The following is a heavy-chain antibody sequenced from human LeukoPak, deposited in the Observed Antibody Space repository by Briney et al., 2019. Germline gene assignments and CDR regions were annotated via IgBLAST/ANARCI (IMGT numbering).Heavy chain of an antibody. CDR1: GGSISSGDYY. Sequence: SGTLSLACTVSGGSISSGDYYWSWIRQPPGKGLEWIGYIYYSGSTYYNPSLKSRVTISVDTSKNQFSLKLSSVTAADTAVYYCASYGDYVGYFDYWGQGTLVTVSS. V-gene: IGHV4-30-4*01. D-gene: IGHD4-17*01. J-gene: IGHJ4*02. CDR2: IYYSGST. CDR3: ASYGDYVGYFDY.